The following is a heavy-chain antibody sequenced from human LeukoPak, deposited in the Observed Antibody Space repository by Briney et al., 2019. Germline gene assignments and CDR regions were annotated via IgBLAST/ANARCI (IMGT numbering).Heavy chain of an antibody. D-gene: IGHD3-3*01. CDR3: ARVPSFTILNLFDP. Sequence: PSQTLSLTCTVSGGSISSGGYYWSWIRQHPGKGLEWIGYIYYSGSTYYNPSLKSRVTMSVDTSKNQFSLKLSSVTAADTAVYYCARVPSFTILNLFDPWGQGTLVTVSS. CDR1: GGSISSGGYY. V-gene: IGHV4-31*03. J-gene: IGHJ5*02. CDR2: IYYSGST.